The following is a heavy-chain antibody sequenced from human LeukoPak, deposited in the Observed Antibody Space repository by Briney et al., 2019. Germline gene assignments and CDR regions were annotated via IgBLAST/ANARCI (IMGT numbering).Heavy chain of an antibody. D-gene: IGHD3-22*01. Sequence: GGSLRLSCAASGFTFSSYSMNWVRQAPGKGLEWVSSISSSSSYIYYADSVKGRFTISRDNAKNSLYLQMNSLRAEDTAVYYCARGARGYYDSSGYLFDYWGQGTLVTVSS. CDR1: GFTFSSYS. J-gene: IGHJ4*02. V-gene: IGHV3-21*01. CDR2: ISSSSSYI. CDR3: ARGARGYYDSSGYLFDY.